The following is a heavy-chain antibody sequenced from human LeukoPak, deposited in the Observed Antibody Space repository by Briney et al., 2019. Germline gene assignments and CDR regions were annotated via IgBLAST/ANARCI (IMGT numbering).Heavy chain of an antibody. CDR2: IKQDGSEK. J-gene: IGHJ1*01. V-gene: IGHV3-7*01. CDR1: GFTFSSYW. Sequence: TGGSLRLSCAASGFTFSSYWMSWVRQAPGKGLEWLANIKQDGSEKYYVDSVKGRFTISRDNAKNSLYLQMNSLRAEDTAVYYCAIDYGGNSNSLYFQHWGQGTLVTVSS. CDR3: AIDYGGNSNSLYFQH. D-gene: IGHD4-23*01.